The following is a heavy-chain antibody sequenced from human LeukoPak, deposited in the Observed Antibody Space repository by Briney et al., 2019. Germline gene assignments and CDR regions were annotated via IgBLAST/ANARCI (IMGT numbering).Heavy chain of an antibody. CDR1: GGSISSYY. CDR2: IYYSGST. J-gene: IGHJ3*02. Sequence: SETLSLTCTVSGGSISSYYWSWIRQPPGKGLEWIGYIYYSGSTNYNPSLKSRVTISVDTSKNQFSLKLSSVTAADTAVYYCARAEWQTGAGHAFDIWGQGTMVTVSS. CDR3: ARAEWQTGAGHAFDI. D-gene: IGHD7-27*01. V-gene: IGHV4-59*01.